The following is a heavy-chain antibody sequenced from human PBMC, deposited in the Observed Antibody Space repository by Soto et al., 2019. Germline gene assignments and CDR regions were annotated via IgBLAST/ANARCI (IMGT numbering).Heavy chain of an antibody. D-gene: IGHD3-10*01. CDR3: STFYYGSPLD. Sequence: GGSMRLSCAASGLTFSHVWMSWVRQEQGKGLEWVGRIKSNTDGGAIDYAAPVEGRFTISRDDSQNMLYLQMNSLKIEDTAVYYCSTFYYGSPLDWGLGTLVTVS. CDR1: GLTFSHVW. J-gene: IGHJ1*01. CDR2: IKSNTDGGAI. V-gene: IGHV3-15*01.